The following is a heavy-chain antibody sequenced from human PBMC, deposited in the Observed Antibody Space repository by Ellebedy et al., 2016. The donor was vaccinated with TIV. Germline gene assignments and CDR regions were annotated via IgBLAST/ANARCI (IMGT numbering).Heavy chain of an antibody. D-gene: IGHD3-22*01. Sequence: ASVKVSCKASGYTFTSYYMHWVRQAPGQGLEWMGIINPSGGSTSYAQKFQGRVTMTRDTSTSTFYMELSSLRSEDTAGYYCARHDSSGYDAFDIWGQGTMVTVSS. CDR3: ARHDSSGYDAFDI. CDR1: GYTFTSYY. CDR2: INPSGGST. J-gene: IGHJ3*02. V-gene: IGHV1-46*03.